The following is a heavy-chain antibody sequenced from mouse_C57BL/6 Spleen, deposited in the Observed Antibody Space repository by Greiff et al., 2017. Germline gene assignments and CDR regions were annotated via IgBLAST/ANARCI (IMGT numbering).Heavy chain of an antibody. CDR1: GYTFTSYW. D-gene: IGHD1-2*01. Sequence: QVQLQQPGAELVMPGASVKLSCKASGYTFTSYWMHWVKQRPGQGLEWIGEIDPSDSYTNYNQKFKGKSTLTVDKSSSTAYMQLSSLTSEDSAVYYWARWPLRRDDYAMDYWGQGTSVTVSS. J-gene: IGHJ4*01. CDR3: ARWPLRRDDYAMDY. V-gene: IGHV1-69*01. CDR2: IDPSDSYT.